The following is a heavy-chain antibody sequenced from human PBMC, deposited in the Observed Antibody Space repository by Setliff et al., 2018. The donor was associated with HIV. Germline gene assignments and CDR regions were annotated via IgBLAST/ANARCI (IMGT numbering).Heavy chain of an antibody. Sequence: SETLSLTCTVSGGSISSQYWSWIRQTPGKGLEPIGYVYNSGGTNSNPSLKSRVTITVDTSKNQFSLRLSSVTAADTAVYYCARLHGDFYFDLWGQGTLVTVSS. D-gene: IGHD4-17*01. V-gene: IGHV4-59*11. CDR1: GGSISSQY. CDR2: VYNSGGT. CDR3: ARLHGDFYFDL. J-gene: IGHJ4*02.